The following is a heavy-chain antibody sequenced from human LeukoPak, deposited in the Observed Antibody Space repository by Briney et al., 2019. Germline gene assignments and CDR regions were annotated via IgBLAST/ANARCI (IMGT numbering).Heavy chain of an antibody. D-gene: IGHD2/OR15-2a*01. V-gene: IGHV3-21*01. Sequence: PGGSLRLSCAASGFTFSPYAMNWVRQARGKGLEGVSYISSGGHYTFYADSLKGRFTVSRDNAKNSLFLQLDSLRAEDTAVYYCARSFCTSATCSKGYSYYVMDVWGQGTTVTVSS. CDR3: ARSFCTSATCSKGYSYYVMDV. CDR2: ISSGGHYT. CDR1: GFTFSPYA. J-gene: IGHJ6*02.